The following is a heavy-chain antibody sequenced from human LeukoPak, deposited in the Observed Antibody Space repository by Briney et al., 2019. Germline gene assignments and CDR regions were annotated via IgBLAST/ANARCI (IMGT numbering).Heavy chain of an antibody. D-gene: IGHD2-2*01. CDR1: GFTFSSYW. Sequence: GGSLRLSCAASGFTFSSYWMSWVRQAPGKGLEWVANIKQDGSGKYYVDSVKGRFTISRDNAKNSLYLQMNSLRAEDTAVYYCAREGSTVYCSSTSCYGDWFDPWGQGTLVTVSS. J-gene: IGHJ5*02. V-gene: IGHV3-7*01. CDR2: IKQDGSGK. CDR3: AREGSTVYCSSTSCYGDWFDP.